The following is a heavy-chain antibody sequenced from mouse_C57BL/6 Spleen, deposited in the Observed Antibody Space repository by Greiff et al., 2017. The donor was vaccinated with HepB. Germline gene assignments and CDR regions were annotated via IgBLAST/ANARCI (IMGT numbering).Heavy chain of an antibody. CDR1: GYSITSGYY. D-gene: IGHD4-1*02. CDR3: ATQLGRGYYFDY. CDR2: ISYDGSN. Sequence: EVQLQQSGPGLVKPSQSLSLTCSVTGYSITSGYYWNWIRQFPGNKLEWMGYISYDGSNNYNPSLKNRISITRDTSKNQFFLKLNSVTTEDTATYYCATQLGRGYYFDYWGQGTTLTVSS. J-gene: IGHJ2*01. V-gene: IGHV3-6*01.